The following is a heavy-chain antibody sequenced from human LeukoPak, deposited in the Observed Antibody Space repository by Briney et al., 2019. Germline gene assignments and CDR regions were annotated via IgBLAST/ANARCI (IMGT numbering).Heavy chain of an antibody. CDR1: GYTFTGYY. J-gene: IGHJ5*02. CDR2: IYPKTGGT. CDR3: AGPWDQVGFDP. V-gene: IGHV1-2*02. Sequence: ASVKVSCKASGYTFTGYYLHWVRQAPGQGPEWMGWIYPKTGGTSYAQKFQGRVTMTRDTSSSAAYMELIGLRSDDTAVYYCAGPWDQVGFDPWGQGTLVSVSS. D-gene: IGHD1-26*01.